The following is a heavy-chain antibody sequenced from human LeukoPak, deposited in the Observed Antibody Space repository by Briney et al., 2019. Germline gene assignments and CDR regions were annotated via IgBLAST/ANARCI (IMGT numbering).Heavy chain of an antibody. Sequence: SVKVSCKASGGTFSSYEISWVRQAPGQGLEWMGGIIPIFGTANYAQKFQGRVTITADESTSTAYMELSSLRSEDTAVYYCASSRGDYYDSSPCFDYWGQGTLVTVSS. CDR2: IIPIFGTA. V-gene: IGHV1-69*01. CDR1: GGTFSSYE. J-gene: IGHJ4*02. CDR3: ASSRGDYYDSSPCFDY. D-gene: IGHD3-22*01.